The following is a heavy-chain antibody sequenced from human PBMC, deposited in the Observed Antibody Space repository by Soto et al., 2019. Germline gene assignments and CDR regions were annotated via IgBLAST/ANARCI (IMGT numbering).Heavy chain of an antibody. V-gene: IGHV3-23*01. CDR3: ASDGGYSYGYSPRYYYGMDV. D-gene: IGHD5-18*01. Sequence: PGGSLRLSCAASGFTFSSYAMSWVRQAPGKGLEWVSAISGSGGSAYYAHSIKGRFTISRDNSKNTRHLQMNSLRAEDTAVYYCASDGGYSYGYSPRYYYGMDVWGQGTTVTVSS. J-gene: IGHJ6*02. CDR1: GFTFSSYA. CDR2: ISGSGGSA.